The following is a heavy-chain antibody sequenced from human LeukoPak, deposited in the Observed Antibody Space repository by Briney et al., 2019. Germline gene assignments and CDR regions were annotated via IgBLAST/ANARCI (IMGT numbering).Heavy chain of an antibody. CDR3: ARVNGGYYDSSGYYYAGTYYYGMDV. Sequence: ASVKVSCKASGYTFTSSGISWVRQAPGQGLEWMGWISAYNGNTNYAQKLQGRVTMTTDTSTSTAYMELRSLRSDDTAVYYCARVNGGYYDSSGYYYAGTYYYGMDVWGQGTTVTVSS. V-gene: IGHV1-18*01. CDR2: ISAYNGNT. CDR1: GYTFTSSG. D-gene: IGHD3-22*01. J-gene: IGHJ6*02.